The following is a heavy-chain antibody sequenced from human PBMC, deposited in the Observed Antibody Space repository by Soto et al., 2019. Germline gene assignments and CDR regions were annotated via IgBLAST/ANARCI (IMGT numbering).Heavy chain of an antibody. D-gene: IGHD3-3*01. CDR2: ISSSSSYI. V-gene: IGHV3-21*01. Sequence: GGSLRLSCAASGFTFSSYNMNWVRQAPGKGLEWVSSISSSSSYIYYAYSVKGRFTISRDNAKNALYLQMNSLRVEDTAVYYCARDQYYDFWSGYYRAYGMDVWGQGTTVTVSS. CDR1: GFTFSSYN. CDR3: ARDQYYDFWSGYYRAYGMDV. J-gene: IGHJ6*02.